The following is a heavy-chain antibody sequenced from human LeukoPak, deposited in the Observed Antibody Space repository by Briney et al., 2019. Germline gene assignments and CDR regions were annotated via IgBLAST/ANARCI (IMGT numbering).Heavy chain of an antibody. CDR1: GFTFSTST. CDR3: ERIPNSAGFPNWFDP. V-gene: IGHV3-21*01. D-gene: IGHD6-19*01. Sequence: GGSLRLSCAASGFTFSTSTMNWVRQAPGKGLEWVSSISSSNDYIYYADLVKGRFTISRDNAKNSLYLQMNSLRAEDTAVYYCERIPNSAGFPNWFDPWGQGTLVTVSS. CDR2: ISSSNDYI. J-gene: IGHJ5*02.